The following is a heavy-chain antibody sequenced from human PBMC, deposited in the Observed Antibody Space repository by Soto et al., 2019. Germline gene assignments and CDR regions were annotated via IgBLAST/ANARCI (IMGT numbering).Heavy chain of an antibody. CDR2: IYYSGST. CDR1: GGSVSSGAYY. D-gene: IGHD5-12*01. V-gene: IGHV4-31*03. J-gene: IGHJ3*02. CDR3: ARARLRAVYAFDI. Sequence: QVQLQESDAGLVKASQTLSLTCTVSGGSVSSGAYYWTWIRQRPGKGLEWIGYIYYSGSTYYSPSLKSRLSISLDTSTNQVSLRLSSVTAADTAMYYCARARLRAVYAFDIWGQGTMVTVSS.